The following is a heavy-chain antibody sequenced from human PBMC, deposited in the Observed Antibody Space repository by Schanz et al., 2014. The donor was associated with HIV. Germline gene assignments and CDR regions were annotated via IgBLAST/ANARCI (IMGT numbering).Heavy chain of an antibody. CDR2: TSGSGGRT. V-gene: IGHV3-11*01. CDR1: RFSFSKDW. CDR3: ARNSVAGLREFDQ. Sequence: VQQEESGGGLVKPGGSLRLSCAASRFSFSKDWMSWVRQTPGKGLEWVSTTSGSGGRTYYADSVKGRFTITRDNAKNSVFMQMNSLRAEDTAVYYCARNSVAGLREFDQWGQGTLVTVSS. J-gene: IGHJ4*02. D-gene: IGHD6-19*01.